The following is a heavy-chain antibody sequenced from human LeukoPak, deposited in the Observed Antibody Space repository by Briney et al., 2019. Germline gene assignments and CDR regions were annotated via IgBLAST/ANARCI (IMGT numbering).Heavy chain of an antibody. CDR1: GYTFTSYA. Sequence: GASVKVSCKASGYTFTSYAMHWVRQAPGQRLEWMGWINAGNGNTKYSQEFQGRVTITRDTSASTAYMELSSLRSEDMAVYYCARAGGSYYGWFDPWGQGTLVTVSS. CDR3: ARAGGSYYGWFDP. D-gene: IGHD1-26*01. J-gene: IGHJ5*02. V-gene: IGHV1-3*03. CDR2: INAGNGNT.